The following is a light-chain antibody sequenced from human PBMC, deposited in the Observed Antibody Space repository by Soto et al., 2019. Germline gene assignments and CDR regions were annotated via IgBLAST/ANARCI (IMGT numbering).Light chain of an antibody. CDR2: EVS. J-gene: IGLJ2*01. V-gene: IGLV2-8*01. CDR3: SSYAGSNILV. CDR1: SSDVGGYDY. Sequence: QSALTKPPSASGSPGQSVTISCTGTSSDVGGYDYVSWYQQHPGKAPKLMIYEVSKRPSVVPDRFSGSKSGNTASLTVSGLQAEDEADYYCSSYAGSNILVFGGGTKVTVL.